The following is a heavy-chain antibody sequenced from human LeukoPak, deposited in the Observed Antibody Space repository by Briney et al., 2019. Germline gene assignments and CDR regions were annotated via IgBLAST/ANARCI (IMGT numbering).Heavy chain of an antibody. J-gene: IGHJ3*02. CDR1: GFNFNEYS. V-gene: IGHV3-48*04. D-gene: IGHD1-14*01. CDR2: INGGGSTV. Sequence: PGGSLRLSCAASGFNFNEYSMNWVRQAPGKGLEWISYINGGGSTVYYAASVQGRCTTSRDNAQNLVYLHMDSLTAEDTAKYYCTNFKPPAPDALDIWGQGTWITVSS. CDR3: TNFKPPAPDALDI.